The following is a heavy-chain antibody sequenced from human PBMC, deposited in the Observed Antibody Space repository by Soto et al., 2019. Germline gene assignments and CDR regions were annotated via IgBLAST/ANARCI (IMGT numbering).Heavy chain of an antibody. Sequence: GGSLRLSCAASGFTFSSYWMSWVRQAPGKGLEWVANIKQDGSEKYYVDSVKGRFTISRDNAKNSLYLQMNSLRAEDTAVYYCARVHKGDFWSGYIPGYYYMDVWGKGTTVTVS. J-gene: IGHJ6*03. CDR3: ARVHKGDFWSGYIPGYYYMDV. CDR2: IKQDGSEK. D-gene: IGHD3-3*01. CDR1: GFTFSSYW. V-gene: IGHV3-7*01.